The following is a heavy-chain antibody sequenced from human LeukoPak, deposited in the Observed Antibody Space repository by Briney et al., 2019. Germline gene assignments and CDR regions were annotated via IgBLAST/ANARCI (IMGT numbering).Heavy chain of an antibody. CDR2: IYYSGST. D-gene: IGHD3-22*01. V-gene: IGHV4-61*08. J-gene: IGHJ4*02. CDR1: GDSISSGGYS. Sequence: ASQTLSLTCAVSGDSISSGGYSWSWIRQPPGKGLEWIGYIYYSGSTNYNPSLKSRVTISVDTSKNQFSLKLSSVTAADTAVYYCAGTPTGNDSSGLFEYWGQGTLVTVSS. CDR3: AGTPTGNDSSGLFEY.